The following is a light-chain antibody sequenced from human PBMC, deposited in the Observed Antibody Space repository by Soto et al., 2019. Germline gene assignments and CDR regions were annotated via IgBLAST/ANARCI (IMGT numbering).Light chain of an antibody. CDR2: SNN. CDR1: SSNIGGNA. CDR3: ATWDDNLNGVV. Sequence: QSVLTQPPSASGTPGQRVTISCSGSSSNIGGNAVHWYQHLPGTALKLLIYSNNERPSGVPDRFSGSKSVTSASLAINGLQSEDEAEYYCATWDDNLNGVVFGGGTKLTAL. V-gene: IGLV1-44*01. J-gene: IGLJ2*01.